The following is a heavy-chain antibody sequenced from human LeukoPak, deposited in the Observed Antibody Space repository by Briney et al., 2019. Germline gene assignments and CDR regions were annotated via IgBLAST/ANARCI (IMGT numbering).Heavy chain of an antibody. CDR2: ISYVGGTT. D-gene: IGHD4-11*01. J-gene: IGHJ3*02. V-gene: IGHV3-23*01. Sequence: GGSLRLSCAASGFTFSNYAMGWVRQAPGRGLDWVSSISYVGGTTYHADSVEGRFTISRDDSKNTLYLQMHSLRAEDTAIYYCAKGYRDDYIAFDMWGQGTVVTVS. CDR3: AKGYRDDYIAFDM. CDR1: GFTFSNYA.